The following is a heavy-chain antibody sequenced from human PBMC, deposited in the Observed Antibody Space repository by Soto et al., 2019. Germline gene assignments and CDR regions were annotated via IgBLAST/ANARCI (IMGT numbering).Heavy chain of an antibody. D-gene: IGHD1-7*01. J-gene: IGHJ6*02. V-gene: IGHV1-8*01. CDR3: ARGPLTGTTLWGWLHYYYGMDV. CDR1: GYTFTSYD. CDR2: MNPNSGNT. Sequence: QVQLVQSGAEVKKPGASVKVSCKASGYTFTSYDINWVRQATGQGLEWMGWMNPNSGNTGYAQKFQGRVTMTRNTSISTAYMELSSLRSEDTAVYYCARGPLTGTTLWGWLHYYYGMDVWGQGTTVTVSS.